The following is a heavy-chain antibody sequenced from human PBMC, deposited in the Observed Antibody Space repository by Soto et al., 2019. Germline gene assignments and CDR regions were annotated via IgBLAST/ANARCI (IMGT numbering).Heavy chain of an antibody. CDR3: ARDYSNYDY. D-gene: IGHD4-4*01. Sequence: PGGSLRLSCTASGFTFGSHNFIWVRQAPGKGLEWISYISSSGSTIYYADSVKGRFTISRDNAKKSLYLQMNSLRAEDTAVYYCARDYSNYDYWGQGTLVTVSS. CDR1: GFTFGSHN. J-gene: IGHJ4*02. V-gene: IGHV3-48*04. CDR2: ISSSGSTI.